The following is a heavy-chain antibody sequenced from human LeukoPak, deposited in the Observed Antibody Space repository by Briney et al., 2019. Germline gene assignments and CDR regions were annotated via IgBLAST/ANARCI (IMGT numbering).Heavy chain of an antibody. CDR3: ASLEGAQLWPENS. J-gene: IGHJ4*02. Sequence: PGGSLRLSCATSGFTFDKYGIHWVRQAPGKGLEWVSIISYDGSNRYYADSVKGRFTISRDNSKNTVYLQMNSLRVEDTAVYYCASLEGAQLWPENSWGQGTLVTVSS. CDR1: GFTFDKYG. V-gene: IGHV3-30*03. D-gene: IGHD5-18*01. CDR2: ISYDGSNR.